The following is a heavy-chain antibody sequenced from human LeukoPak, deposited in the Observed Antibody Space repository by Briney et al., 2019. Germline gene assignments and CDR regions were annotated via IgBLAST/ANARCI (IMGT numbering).Heavy chain of an antibody. V-gene: IGHV4-61*01. D-gene: IGHD3-10*01. CDR1: VASVSSSMYC. CDR3: ASRHGNSGSSNC. J-gene: IGHJ4*02. Sequence: SETLSLTCSFAVASVSSSMYCWSWVRQPPGEGLELIGYIYYSGSTNYNPCLKSRVTISLDTSKNQFSLRLSSVTAADTAVYYCASRHGNSGSSNCWGQGTLVTVSS. CDR2: IYYSGST.